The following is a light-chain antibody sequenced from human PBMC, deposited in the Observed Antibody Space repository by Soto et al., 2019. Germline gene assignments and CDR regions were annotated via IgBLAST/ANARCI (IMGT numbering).Light chain of an antibody. CDR1: SSDVGGYNY. V-gene: IGLV2-14*01. CDR3: SSYTSSSTLDVV. J-gene: IGLJ2*01. CDR2: DVS. Sequence: QSALTQPASVSGSPGQSITISCTGTSSDVGGYNYVSWYQQHPGKAPKLMIYDVSNRPSGVSNRFSGSKSGNTASLTISGLQAEVEADYYCSSYTSSSTLDVVFGGGTQLTVL.